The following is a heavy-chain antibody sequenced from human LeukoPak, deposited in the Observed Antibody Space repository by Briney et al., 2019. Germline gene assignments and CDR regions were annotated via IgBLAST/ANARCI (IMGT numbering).Heavy chain of an antibody. CDR3: ARGGRYFDWYGPALGGYYYYMDV. Sequence: SETLSLTCTVSGGSISSYYWSWIRQPPGKGLEWIGYIYYSGSTNYNPSLKSRVTISVDTSKNQFSLKLSSVTAADTAVYYCARGGRYFDWYGPALGGYYYYMDVWGKGTTVTISS. CDR1: GGSISSYY. D-gene: IGHD3-9*01. V-gene: IGHV4-59*01. J-gene: IGHJ6*03. CDR2: IYYSGST.